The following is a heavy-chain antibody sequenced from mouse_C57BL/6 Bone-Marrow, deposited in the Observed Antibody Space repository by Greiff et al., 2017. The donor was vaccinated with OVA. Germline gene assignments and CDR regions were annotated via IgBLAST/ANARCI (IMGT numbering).Heavy chain of an antibody. CDR1: GFTFSDYY. D-gene: IGHD2-4*01. V-gene: IGHV5-12*01. CDR3: ARHYDYDGYAMDY. CDR2: ISNGGGST. Sequence: EVHLVESGGGLVQPGGSLKLSCAASGFTFSDYYMYWVRQTPEKRLEWVAYISNGGGSTYYPDTVKGRFTISRDNAKNTLYLQMSRLKSEDTAMYYCARHYDYDGYAMDYWGQGTSVTVSS. J-gene: IGHJ4*01.